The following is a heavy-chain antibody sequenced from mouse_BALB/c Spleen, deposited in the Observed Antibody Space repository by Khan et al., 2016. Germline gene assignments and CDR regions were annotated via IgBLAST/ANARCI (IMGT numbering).Heavy chain of an antibody. D-gene: IGHD2-2*01. CDR3: ASLYYGYDGY. J-gene: IGHJ2*01. CDR1: GFNIKDTY. V-gene: IGHV14-3*02. Sequence: VRLQQSGAELVKPGASVKLSCTASGFNIKDTYMHWVKQRPEQGLEWIGRIDPANGTTKYDPKFQGKATITADTSSNTAYLQLSSLTSEDTAVYYCASLYYGYDGYGGQGATLTVSS. CDR2: IDPANGTT.